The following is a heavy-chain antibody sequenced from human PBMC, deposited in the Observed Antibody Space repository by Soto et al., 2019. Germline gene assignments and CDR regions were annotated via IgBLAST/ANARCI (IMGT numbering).Heavy chain of an antibody. Sequence: GGSPRLSCAASGFTFSSYWMHWSRQSPGKWLVWVSRINRGGSSTNYADSARGRVTISRDNAKNTLYLQVNGLRAEDTAVYYCAREIATTGEYYFDYWGQGILVTVSS. V-gene: IGHV3-74*01. CDR1: GFTFSSYW. D-gene: IGHD6-13*01. CDR2: INRGGSST. CDR3: AREIATTGEYYFDY. J-gene: IGHJ4*02.